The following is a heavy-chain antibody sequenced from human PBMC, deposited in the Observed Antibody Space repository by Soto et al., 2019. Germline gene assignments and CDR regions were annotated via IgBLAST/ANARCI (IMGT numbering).Heavy chain of an antibody. Sequence: QVQLVQSGAEVKKPGSSVKVSCKASGGTFSSYAISWVRQAPGQGLEWMGEIIPIFGTANYAQKFQGRVTITADEYTSTAYMELSSLRSEDTDVYYCARDRGPSSGYYPYWFDPWGQGTLVTVSS. V-gene: IGHV1-69*12. CDR2: IIPIFGTA. D-gene: IGHD3-22*01. J-gene: IGHJ5*02. CDR1: GGTFSSYA. CDR3: ARDRGPSSGYYPYWFDP.